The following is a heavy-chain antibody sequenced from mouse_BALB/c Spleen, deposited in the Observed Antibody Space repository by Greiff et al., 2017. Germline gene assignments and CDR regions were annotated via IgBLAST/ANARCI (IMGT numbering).Heavy chain of an antibody. J-gene: IGHJ1*01. D-gene: IGHD1-2*01. Sequence: DVMLVESGGGLVKPGGSLKLSCAASGFTFSSYAMSWVRQSPEKRLEWVAEISSGGSYTYYPDTVTGRFTISRDNAKNTLYLEMSSLRSEDTAMYYCAREGRKTTAPWYFDVWGAGTTVTVSS. CDR2: ISSGGSYT. V-gene: IGHV5-9-4*01. CDR3: AREGRKTTAPWYFDV. CDR1: GFTFSSYA.